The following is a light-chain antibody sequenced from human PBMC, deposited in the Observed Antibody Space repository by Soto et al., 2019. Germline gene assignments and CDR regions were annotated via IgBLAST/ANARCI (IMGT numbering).Light chain of an antibody. CDR1: SSDVGGYNY. Sequence: QSVLTQPASVSGSPGQSITISCTGTSSDVGGYNYVSWYQQHPGKAPKLMIYEVTNRPSGVSTRFSGSKSGNTASLIISGLPAEDEADYYCSSSTVISTYVFGTGTKVTVL. V-gene: IGLV2-14*01. CDR3: SSSTVISTYV. J-gene: IGLJ1*01. CDR2: EVT.